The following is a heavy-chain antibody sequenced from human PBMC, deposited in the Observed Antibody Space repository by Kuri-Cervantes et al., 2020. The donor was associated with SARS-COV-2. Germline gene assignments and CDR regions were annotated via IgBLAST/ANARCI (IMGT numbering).Heavy chain of an antibody. CDR2: ISCDGSNK. CDR1: GFNFSSYS. Sequence: GGSLRLSCAASGFNFSSYSMNWVRQAPGKGLEWVAVISCDGSNKYYADSVKGRFTISRDNSKNTLYLQMNSLRAEDTAVYYCALRGGYSYGYYFDYWGQGTQVTVSS. CDR3: ALRGGYSYGYYFDY. V-gene: IGHV3-30*03. J-gene: IGHJ4*02. D-gene: IGHD5-18*01.